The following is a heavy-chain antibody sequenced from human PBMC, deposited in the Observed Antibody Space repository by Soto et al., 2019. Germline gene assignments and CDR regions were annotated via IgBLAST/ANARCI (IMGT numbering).Heavy chain of an antibody. J-gene: IGHJ4*02. Sequence: PSETLSLTCTVSGGSISSSSYYWGWIRQPPGKGLEWIGSIYYSGSTYYNPSLKSRVTISVDTSKNQFSLKLSSVTAADTAVYYCSMGGYEGPADYWGQGTLVTVSS. CDR3: SMGGYEGPADY. CDR2: IYYSGST. V-gene: IGHV4-39*01. D-gene: IGHD5-12*01. CDR1: GGSISSSSYY.